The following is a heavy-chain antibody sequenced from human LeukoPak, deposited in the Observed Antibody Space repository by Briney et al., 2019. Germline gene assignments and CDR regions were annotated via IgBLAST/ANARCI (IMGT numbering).Heavy chain of an antibody. V-gene: IGHV3-7*01. J-gene: IGHJ4*02. Sequence: EGSLSLSCAASGFTFSNYWMSWVRQAPGKGLEWVANIKEDGSEKYYVDSVKGRFTISRDNARNSLYLQMNSLRAEDTAVYYCASGRQLGYWGQGTLVTVSS. CDR3: ASGRQLGY. CDR1: GFTFSNYW. D-gene: IGHD6-13*01. CDR2: IKEDGSEK.